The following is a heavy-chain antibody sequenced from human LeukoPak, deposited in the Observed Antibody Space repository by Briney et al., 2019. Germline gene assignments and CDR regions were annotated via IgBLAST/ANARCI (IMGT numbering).Heavy chain of an antibody. Sequence: ASVKVSCKASGGTFSSYAISWVRQAPGQGLEWMGGIIPIFGTANYAQKFQGRVTITADKSTSTAYMELSSLRSEDTAVYYCARVGTAMGYYYYMDVWGKGTTVTVSS. D-gene: IGHD5-18*01. CDR3: ARVGTAMGYYYYMDV. CDR1: GGTFSSYA. CDR2: IIPIFGTA. J-gene: IGHJ6*03. V-gene: IGHV1-69*06.